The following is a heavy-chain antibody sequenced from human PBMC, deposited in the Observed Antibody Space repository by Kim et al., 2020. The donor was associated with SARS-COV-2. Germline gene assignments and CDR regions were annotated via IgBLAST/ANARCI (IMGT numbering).Heavy chain of an antibody. CDR3: VRGSGCYFPFDY. CDR1: GFTFSSYA. CDR2: ISYDGSNK. J-gene: IGHJ4*02. V-gene: IGHV3-30*04. Sequence: GGSLRLSCAASGFTFSSYAMHWVRQAPGKGLEWVADISYDGSNKYYADSVKGRFTISRDNSKNTLYLQMNSLRAEDTAVYYCVRGSGCYFPFDYWGQGTLVTVSS. D-gene: IGHD3-22*01.